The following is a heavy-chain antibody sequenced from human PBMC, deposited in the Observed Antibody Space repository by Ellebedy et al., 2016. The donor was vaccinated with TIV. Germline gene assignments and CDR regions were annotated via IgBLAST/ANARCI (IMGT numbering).Heavy chain of an antibody. CDR2: IDWDDDK. J-gene: IGHJ4*02. V-gene: IGHV2-70*11. Sequence: TLSLTCTVSGGSISNYYWSWIRQPPGKALEWLARIDWDDDKYYSTSLKTRLTISKDTSKNQVVLTMTNMDPVDTATYYCARWKGEGLDYWGQGTLVTVSS. D-gene: IGHD1-1*01. CDR1: GGSISNYYW. CDR3: ARWKGEGLDY.